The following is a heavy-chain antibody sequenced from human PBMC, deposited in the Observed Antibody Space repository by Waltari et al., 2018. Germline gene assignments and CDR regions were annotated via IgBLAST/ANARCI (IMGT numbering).Heavy chain of an antibody. V-gene: IGHV1-69*01. J-gene: IGHJ4*02. D-gene: IGHD3-10*01. CDR2: LQPIFGKA. CDR1: GGTFSSYA. CDR3: AVRERGALLWFGDNRFPDY. Sequence: QVQLVQSGAEVKKPGSSVKVSCKASGGTFSSYAISWVRQAPGQGLEWMGGLQPIFGKANSETKVHGRVTMTADEATSTAYMELSSLRSEETAVYYCAVRERGALLWFGDNRFPDYWGQGTLVTVSS.